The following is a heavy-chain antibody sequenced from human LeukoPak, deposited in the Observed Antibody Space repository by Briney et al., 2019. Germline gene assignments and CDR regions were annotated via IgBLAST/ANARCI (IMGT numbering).Heavy chain of an antibody. CDR1: GGSISTFS. CDR3: ARDTTVASGMQY. D-gene: IGHD6-19*01. V-gene: IGHV4-59*01. CDR2: IYLKST. Sequence: PSETLSLTCTVSGGSISTFSWSWIRQFPGKGLEWIGSIYLKSTNYNPSLKSRVAISVDTSKNQFSPRLDSVTTADTAVYYCARDTTVASGMQYWGQGTLVTVSS. J-gene: IGHJ4*02.